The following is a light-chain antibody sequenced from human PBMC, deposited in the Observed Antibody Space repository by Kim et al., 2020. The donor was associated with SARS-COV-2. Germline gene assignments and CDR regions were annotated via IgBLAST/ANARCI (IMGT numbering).Light chain of an antibody. CDR3: QQTYTTPT. J-gene: IGKJ4*01. Sequence: SASVGDRVTITCRASQNIGYSLNWYQQKPGKAPKVLIYAALSLHGGVPSRFSGSGSGTEFTLSISSLQYEDFATYYCQQTYTTPTFGGGTKVDI. CDR2: AAL. V-gene: IGKV1-39*01. CDR1: QNIGYS.